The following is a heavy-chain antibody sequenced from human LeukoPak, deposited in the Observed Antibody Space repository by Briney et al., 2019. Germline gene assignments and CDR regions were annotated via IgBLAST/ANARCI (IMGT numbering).Heavy chain of an antibody. CDR3: GKGSGYEAHYYYYYMDV. D-gene: IGHD5-12*01. V-gene: IGHV3-30*02. CDR1: GFTFSSYG. Sequence: GGSLRLSCAASGFTFSSYGMYWVRQAPGKGLEWVAFIRYDGSNKYYTDSVKGRFTISRDNSKNTLYVQMNSLRGEDTAVYYCGKGSGYEAHYYYYYMDVWGKGTTVTIFS. CDR2: IRYDGSNK. J-gene: IGHJ6*03.